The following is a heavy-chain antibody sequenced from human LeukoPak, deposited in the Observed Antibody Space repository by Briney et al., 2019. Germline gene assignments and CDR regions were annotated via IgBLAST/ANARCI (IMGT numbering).Heavy chain of an antibody. Sequence: SVKVSCKASGGTFSSYAISWVRQAPGQGLEWMGGTIPIFGTANYAQKFQGRVTITADESTSTAYMELSSLRSEDTAVYYCARGSESQLLLFDYWGQGTLVTVSS. V-gene: IGHV1-69*13. CDR1: GGTFSSYA. J-gene: IGHJ4*02. CDR3: ARGSESQLLLFDY. D-gene: IGHD2-15*01. CDR2: TIPIFGTA.